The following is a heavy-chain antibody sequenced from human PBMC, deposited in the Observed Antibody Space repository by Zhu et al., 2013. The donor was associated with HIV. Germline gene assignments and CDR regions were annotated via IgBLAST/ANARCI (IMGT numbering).Heavy chain of an antibody. J-gene: IGHJ1*01. V-gene: IGHV1-18*01. D-gene: IGHD3-22*01. Sequence: QVQLVQSGAEVKKAGASVKVSCKASGYTFTRYGISWVRQAPGQRLEWMGWISGYNGKTNYARNLQDRVTMTVDISSSTAYLELRSLRSDDTAIYYCARGRYYYDHAGYYHEYFQLWGQGTLVSVSS. CDR2: ISGYNGKT. CDR1: GYTFTRYG. CDR3: ARGRYYYDHAGYYHEYFQL.